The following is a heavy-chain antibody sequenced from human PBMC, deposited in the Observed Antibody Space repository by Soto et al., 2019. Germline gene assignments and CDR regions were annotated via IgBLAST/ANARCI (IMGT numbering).Heavy chain of an antibody. V-gene: IGHV4-4*02. CDR1: GGSISSSNW. CDR2: IYHSGST. CDR3: ARGYDSSGLRIDY. D-gene: IGHD3-22*01. J-gene: IGHJ4*02. Sequence: SETLSLTCAVSGGSISSSNWWSWVRQPPGKGLEWIGEIYHSGSTNYNPSLKSRVTISVDKPKNQFSLKLSSVTAADTAVYYCARGYDSSGLRIDYWGQGTLVTVSS.